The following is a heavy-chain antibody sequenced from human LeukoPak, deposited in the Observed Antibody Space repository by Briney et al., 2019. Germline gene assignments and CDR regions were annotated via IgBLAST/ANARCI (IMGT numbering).Heavy chain of an antibody. Sequence: GGSLRLSCAASGFTFSSYAMSWVRQAPGKGLEWVSAISGSGGSTYYADSVKGRFTISRDNSKNTLYLQMNSLRAEDTAVYYCAKLDSHGSGSYYYYYYGMDVWGQGTTVTVSS. D-gene: IGHD3-10*01. CDR1: GFTFSSYA. J-gene: IGHJ6*02. V-gene: IGHV3-23*01. CDR3: AKLDSHGSGSYYYYYYGMDV. CDR2: ISGSGGST.